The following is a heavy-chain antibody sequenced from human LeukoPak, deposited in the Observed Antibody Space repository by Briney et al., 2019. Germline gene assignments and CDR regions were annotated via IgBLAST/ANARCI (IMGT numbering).Heavy chain of an antibody. V-gene: IGHV3-30*04. Sequence: GGSLRLSCAASGFTFTRYTMHWVRQAPGKGLEWVALVLYYGSKKYYADSVKGRFTLSRDNSKNTLSLEMNALRADDTAVYYCVRDNYGGILDFWGQGTLVTVSS. CDR1: GFTFTRYT. D-gene: IGHD2-21*01. CDR2: VLYYGSKK. J-gene: IGHJ4*02. CDR3: VRDNYGGILDF.